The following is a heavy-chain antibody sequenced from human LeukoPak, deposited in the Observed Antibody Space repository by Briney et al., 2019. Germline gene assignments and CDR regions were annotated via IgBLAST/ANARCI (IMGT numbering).Heavy chain of an antibody. CDR1: GFTFSSYA. Sequence: GGALRLSCAASGFTFSSYAMHWGRQAPGKGREGVAIISYDGSNKYYADSVKGRFTISRDNSKNTLYLQMNSLRAEDTAVYYCARDAGWVAGIISPYFDYWGQGTLVTVSS. V-gene: IGHV3-30-3*01. CDR3: ARDAGWVAGIISPYFDY. CDR2: ISYDGSNK. D-gene: IGHD6-19*01. J-gene: IGHJ4*02.